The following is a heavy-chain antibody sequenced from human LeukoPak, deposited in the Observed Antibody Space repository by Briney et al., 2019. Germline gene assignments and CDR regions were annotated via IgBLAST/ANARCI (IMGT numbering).Heavy chain of an antibody. CDR1: GYSFTSYW. J-gene: IGHJ4*02. V-gene: IGHV5-51*01. Sequence: GESLKISCKGSGYSFTSYWIGWVRQMPGKGLEWMGIIYPGDSDTRYSPSFQGQVTISADKSISTAYLQWSSLKASDTAMYYCARHINSPFGELLPFDYWGQGTLVTVSS. CDR2: IYPGDSDT. CDR3: ARHINSPFGELLPFDY. D-gene: IGHD3-10*01.